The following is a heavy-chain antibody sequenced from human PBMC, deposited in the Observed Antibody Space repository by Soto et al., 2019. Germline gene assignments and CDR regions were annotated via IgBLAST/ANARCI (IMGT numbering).Heavy chain of an antibody. Sequence: QVQLQQWGAGLLKPSETLSLTCAVYGGSFSGYYWSWIRQPPGKGLEWIGEINHSGSTNYNPSLKSRVTISVDTSKNQFSLKLSSVTAADTAVYYCARGLHSGDYDKTSFDIWGQGTMVTVSS. CDR1: GGSFSGYY. D-gene: IGHD4-17*01. V-gene: IGHV4-34*01. CDR3: ARGLHSGDYDKTSFDI. CDR2: INHSGST. J-gene: IGHJ3*02.